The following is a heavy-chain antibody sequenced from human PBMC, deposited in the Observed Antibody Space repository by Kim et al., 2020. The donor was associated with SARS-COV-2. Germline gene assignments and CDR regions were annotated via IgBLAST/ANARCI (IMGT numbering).Heavy chain of an antibody. J-gene: IGHJ4*02. D-gene: IGHD3-10*01. CDR1: GFGFSDSY. CDR2: ISHTSKTN. Sequence: GGSLRLSCEASGFGFSDSYMNWIRQGPGKGLEWLSYISHTSKTNYYADSVRGRFTISRDNAKKSVSLQMNNLRTEDTAVYYCTGALCDGNGSPLFDSWARRTLPTLS. CDR3: TGALCDGNGSPLFDS. V-gene: IGHV3-11*04.